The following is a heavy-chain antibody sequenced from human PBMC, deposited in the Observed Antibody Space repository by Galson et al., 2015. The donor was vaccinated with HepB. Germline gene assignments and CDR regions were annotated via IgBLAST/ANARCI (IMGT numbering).Heavy chain of an antibody. CDR2: IWYDGSNK. Sequence: SLRLSCAASGFTFSSYGMHWVRQAPGKGLEWVAVIWYDGSNKYYADSVKGRFTISRDNSKNTLYLQMNSLRAEDTAVYYCARAYDSSGYYLGYWGQGTLVTVSS. CDR3: ARAYDSSGYYLGY. J-gene: IGHJ4*02. D-gene: IGHD3-22*01. CDR1: GFTFSSYG. V-gene: IGHV3-33*01.